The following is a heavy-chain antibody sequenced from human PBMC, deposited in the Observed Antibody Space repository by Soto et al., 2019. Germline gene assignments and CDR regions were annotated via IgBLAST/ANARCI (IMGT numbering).Heavy chain of an antibody. D-gene: IGHD5-12*01. J-gene: IGHJ4*02. Sequence: SETLSITCAVYGGSFSGYYWSWIRQPPGKGLEWIGEINHSGSTNYNPSLKSRVTISVDTSKNQFSLKLSSVTAADTAVYYCARGRWLRSSFDYWGQGTLVTVSS. V-gene: IGHV4-34*01. CDR3: ARGRWLRSSFDY. CDR1: GGSFSGYY. CDR2: INHSGST.